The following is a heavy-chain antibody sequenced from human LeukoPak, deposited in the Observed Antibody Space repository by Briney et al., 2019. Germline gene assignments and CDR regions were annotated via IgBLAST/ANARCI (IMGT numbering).Heavy chain of an antibody. CDR3: SRLSPDVAFDI. V-gene: IGHV3-73*01. Sequence: GGSLRLSCAASGFTFSGSSIHWVRQASEKGLEWVGRIRDKANNYATAYAASVKGRFTISRDDSKYAAYLQMNSLKTEDTAVYYCSRLSPDVAFDIWGQGTLVTVSS. J-gene: IGHJ3*02. CDR2: IRDKANNYAT. CDR1: GFTFSGSS. D-gene: IGHD1-14*01.